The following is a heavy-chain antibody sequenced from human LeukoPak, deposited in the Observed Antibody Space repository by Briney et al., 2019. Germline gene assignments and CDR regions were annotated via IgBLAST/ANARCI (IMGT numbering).Heavy chain of an antibody. Sequence: SQTLSLTCSVSGGSVSGRSYYWGWIRQPPGKGLEWIGSVYFSGTTYSNPSLKSRVTISVDTSKNQFSLKLSSVTAADTAVYYCAKYCSTPSCYYLDSWGQGILVTVSS. CDR1: GGSVSGRSYY. CDR3: AKYCSTPSCYYLDS. D-gene: IGHD2-2*01. CDR2: VYFSGTT. J-gene: IGHJ4*02. V-gene: IGHV4-39*07.